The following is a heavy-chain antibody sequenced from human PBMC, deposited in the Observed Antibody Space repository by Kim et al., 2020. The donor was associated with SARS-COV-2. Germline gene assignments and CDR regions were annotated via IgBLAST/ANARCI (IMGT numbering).Heavy chain of an antibody. CDR1: GYTFITFA. CDR3: ARDSGSNLCPAFDY. J-gene: IGHJ4*01. Sequence: GSVKVSCKASGYTFITFAIHWVRQAPGQGLEWMGWITTGNCNTKYSQKVQDRVTISRDTSASTAYMVLSSLRSEETAVYFCARDSGSNLCPAFDYWGLGT. V-gene: IGHV1-3*04. CDR2: ITTGNCNT. D-gene: IGHD3-10*01.